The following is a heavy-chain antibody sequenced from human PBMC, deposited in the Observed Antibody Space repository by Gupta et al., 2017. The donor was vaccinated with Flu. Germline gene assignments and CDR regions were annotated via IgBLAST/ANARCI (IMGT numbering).Heavy chain of an antibody. D-gene: IGHD3-10*01. Sequence: WIRQPPGKGLEWIGEINHSGSTNYNPSLKSRVTRSVDTSKNQFSLKLSAVTAADTAVYYCARVRDRSGSYYWGRGTLAFGIWGQGTLVTVSS. CDR3: ARVRDRSGSYYWGRGTLAFGI. V-gene: IGHV4-34*01. J-gene: IGHJ4*02. CDR2: INHSGST.